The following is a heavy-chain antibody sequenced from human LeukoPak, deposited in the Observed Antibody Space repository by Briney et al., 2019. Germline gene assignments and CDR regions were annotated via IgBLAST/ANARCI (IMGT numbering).Heavy chain of an antibody. D-gene: IGHD3-22*01. V-gene: IGHV4-39*07. CDR3: ASHDSSGYYSDY. J-gene: IGHJ4*02. Sequence: SETLSLTCTVSGGSISSSSYYWGWIRQPPGKGLEWIGSLYYSGSTYYNPSLKSRVTISVDTSKNQFSLKLSSVTAADTAVYYCASHDSSGYYSDYWGQGTLVTVSS. CDR2: LYYSGST. CDR1: GGSISSSSYY.